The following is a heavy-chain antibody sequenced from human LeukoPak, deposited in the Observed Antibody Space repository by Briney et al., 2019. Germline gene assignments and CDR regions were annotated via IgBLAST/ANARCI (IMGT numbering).Heavy chain of an antibody. D-gene: IGHD1-26*01. V-gene: IGHV3-21*01. CDR1: GFTFSSYS. Sequence: GGSLRLSCAASGFTFSSYSMLWVRQAPGKGVEWVSSISSSSSYIYYADSVKGRFTISRDNAKNSLYLQMNSLRAEDTAVYYCARDGSYLNDFDIWGQGTMVTVSS. CDR3: ARDGSYLNDFDI. J-gene: IGHJ3*02. CDR2: ISSSSSYI.